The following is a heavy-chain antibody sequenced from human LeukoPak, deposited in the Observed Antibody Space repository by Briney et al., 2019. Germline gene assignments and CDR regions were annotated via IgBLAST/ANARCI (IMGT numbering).Heavy chain of an antibody. Sequence: ASVKVSCKASGYTFTDYYMHWVQQAPGKGLEWMGRVDPEDGETIYAEKFQGRVTITADTSTDTAYMELSSLRSEDTAVYYCATGVSSGSYYGYLDYWGQGTLVTVSS. CDR3: ATGVSSGSYYGYLDY. CDR2: VDPEDGET. CDR1: GYTFTDYY. J-gene: IGHJ4*02. V-gene: IGHV1-69-2*01. D-gene: IGHD1-26*01.